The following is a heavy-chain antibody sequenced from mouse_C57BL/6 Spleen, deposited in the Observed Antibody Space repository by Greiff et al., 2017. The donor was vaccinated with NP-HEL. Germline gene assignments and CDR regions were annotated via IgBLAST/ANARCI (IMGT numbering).Heavy chain of an antibody. CDR2: INPSTGGT. CDR3: ARSRYDYDWFAY. V-gene: IGHV1-42*01. Sequence: VQLQQSGPELVKPGASVKISCKASGYSFTGYYMNWVKQSPEKSLEWIGKINPSTGGTTYNQKFKAKATLTVDKSSSTAYMQLKSLTSEDSAVYYCARSRYDYDWFAYWGQGTLVTVSA. J-gene: IGHJ3*01. CDR1: GYSFTGYY. D-gene: IGHD2-4*01.